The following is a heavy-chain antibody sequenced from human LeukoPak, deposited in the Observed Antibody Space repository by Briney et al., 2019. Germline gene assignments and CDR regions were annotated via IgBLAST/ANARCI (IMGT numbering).Heavy chain of an antibody. V-gene: IGHV1-18*01. CDR3: ARVDGGDTYGSGPHGWFDP. CDR1: GYSFTSYG. CDR2: ISAYNGNT. J-gene: IGHJ5*02. Sequence: GESLKISCKGSGYSFTSYGISWVRQAPGQGLEWMGWISAYNGNTNYAQKLQGRVTMTTDTSTSTAYMELRSLRSDDTAVYYCARVDGGDTYGSGPHGWFDPWGQGTLVTVSS. D-gene: IGHD3-10*01.